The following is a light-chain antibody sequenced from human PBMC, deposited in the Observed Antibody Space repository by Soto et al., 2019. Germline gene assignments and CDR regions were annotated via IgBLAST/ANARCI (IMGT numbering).Light chain of an antibody. Sequence: DIPMTQSPSSLSASVGDRVTITCRATQSISSYLNWYQQKPRRAPKLLIYAASNLLSGVPSRFSGSGSETDFTLTISSLQPEDFATYYCQQSDSTPPTFGQGTKVEIK. CDR2: AAS. CDR1: QSISSY. V-gene: IGKV1-39*01. CDR3: QQSDSTPPT. J-gene: IGKJ1*01.